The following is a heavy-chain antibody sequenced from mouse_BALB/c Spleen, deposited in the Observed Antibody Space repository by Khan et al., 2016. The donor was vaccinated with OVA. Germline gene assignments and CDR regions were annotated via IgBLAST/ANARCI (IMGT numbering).Heavy chain of an antibody. CDR2: IRYSGST. V-gene: IGHV3-1*02. D-gene: IGHD1-2*01. J-gene: IGHJ2*01. CDR3: AITARIKY. Sequence: EVKLLESGPGLVKPSQSLSLTCTVTGYSITSGYGWNWIRQFPGNKLEWMGYIRYSGSTNYNPSLKSRISITRDTSKNQFFLQLNSVTTEDTATYYCAITARIKYWGQGTTLTVSS. CDR1: GYSITSGYG.